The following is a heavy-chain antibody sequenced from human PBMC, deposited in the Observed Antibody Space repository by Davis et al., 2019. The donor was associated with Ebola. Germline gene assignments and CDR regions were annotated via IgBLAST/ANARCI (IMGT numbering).Heavy chain of an antibody. Sequence: GESLKISCAASGFTVSSNYLSSVRQAPGKGLEWVSVISSGGSTYYADSVKGRFTISRDNSKNRLYLQMNSLRAEDTAVYYCARDRGIAVTVNWGQGTLVTVSS. CDR3: ARDRGIAVTVN. CDR1: GFTVSSNY. CDR2: ISSGGST. V-gene: IGHV3-53*01. J-gene: IGHJ4*02. D-gene: IGHD6-19*01.